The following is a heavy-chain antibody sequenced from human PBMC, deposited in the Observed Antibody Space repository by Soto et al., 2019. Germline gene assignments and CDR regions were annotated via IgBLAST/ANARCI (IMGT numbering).Heavy chain of an antibody. CDR2: IYYSGST. J-gene: IGHJ3*02. CDR3: ATSTVVTPNAFDI. V-gene: IGHV4-31*03. D-gene: IGHD4-17*01. CDR1: GDSISSGGYY. Sequence: SETLSLTCTVSGDSISSGGYYWSWIRQHPGKGLEWIGYIYYSGSTYYNPSLKSRVTISVDTSKNQFSLKLSSVTAADTAVYYCATSTVVTPNAFDIWGQGTMVTVSS.